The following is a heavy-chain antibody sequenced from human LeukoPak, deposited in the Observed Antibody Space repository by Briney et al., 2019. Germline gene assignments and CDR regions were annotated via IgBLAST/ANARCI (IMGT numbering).Heavy chain of an antibody. J-gene: IGHJ4*02. CDR3: TTDLSLFDLSSGYYSY. D-gene: IGHD3-3*01. V-gene: IGHV3-15*01. Sequence: GGSLRLSCVASGFSFTSAWMVWVRQAPGKGLEWVGRIKDNIDGGTTDLAAPVKGRFTISRDDSRSTAYLQMDSLKTEETAVNYCTTDLSLFDLSSGYYSYWGLGTLVTVSS. CDR1: GFSFTSAW. CDR2: IKDNIDGGTT.